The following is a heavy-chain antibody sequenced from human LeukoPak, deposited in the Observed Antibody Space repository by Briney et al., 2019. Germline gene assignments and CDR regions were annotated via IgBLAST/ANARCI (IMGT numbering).Heavy chain of an antibody. CDR1: GYTSTSYG. D-gene: IGHD2-15*01. CDR3: ARDGVGYCSGGSCYGDY. Sequence: ASVKVSCKASGYTSTSYGISWVRQAPGQGLEWMGWISAYNGNTNYAQKLQGRVTMTTDTSTSTAYMELRSLRSDDTAVYYCARDGVGYCSGGSCYGDYWGQGTLVTVSS. J-gene: IGHJ4*02. V-gene: IGHV1-18*01. CDR2: ISAYNGNT.